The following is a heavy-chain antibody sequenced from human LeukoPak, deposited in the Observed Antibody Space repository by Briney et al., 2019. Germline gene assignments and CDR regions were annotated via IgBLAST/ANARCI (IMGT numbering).Heavy chain of an antibody. CDR2: IIPIFGTA. Sequence: ASVKVSCKASGGTFSSYAISWVRQAPGQGLEWMGGIIPIFGTANYAQKFQGRVTITADESTSTAYMELSSLRSEDTAVYYCAREGYSYGLGLFDYWGQGTLVTVSS. CDR3: AREGYSYGLGLFDY. D-gene: IGHD5-18*01. CDR1: GGTFSSYA. J-gene: IGHJ4*02. V-gene: IGHV1-69*13.